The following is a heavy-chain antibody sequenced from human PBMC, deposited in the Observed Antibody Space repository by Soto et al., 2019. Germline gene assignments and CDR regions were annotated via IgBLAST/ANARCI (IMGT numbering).Heavy chain of an antibody. CDR1: GFTFCSSA. D-gene: IGHD2-15*01. J-gene: IGHJ6*02. CDR2: IVVGNGHT. Sequence: GXSVKVSCKASGFTFCSSAVQWVRQARGQRLEWIGWIVVGNGHTNYAQKFQERVTITRDMSTGTAYMELSSLRSEDTAVYYCAGRYCSGGSCYNYYGMDVWGRGTTVTVSS. V-gene: IGHV1-58*01. CDR3: AGRYCSGGSCYNYYGMDV.